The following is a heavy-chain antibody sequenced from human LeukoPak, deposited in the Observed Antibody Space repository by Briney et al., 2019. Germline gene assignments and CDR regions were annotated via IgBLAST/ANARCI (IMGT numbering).Heavy chain of an antibody. Sequence: ASVKVSCKASGYKFSSYGISWVRQAPGQGLEWMGWISAYNGNTNYAQKLQGRVTMTTDTSTSTAYMELRSLRSDDTAVYYCARGIADYSHFDYWGQGTLVTVSS. V-gene: IGHV1-18*01. J-gene: IGHJ4*02. CDR2: ISAYNGNT. CDR1: GYKFSSYG. D-gene: IGHD4-11*01. CDR3: ARGIADYSHFDY.